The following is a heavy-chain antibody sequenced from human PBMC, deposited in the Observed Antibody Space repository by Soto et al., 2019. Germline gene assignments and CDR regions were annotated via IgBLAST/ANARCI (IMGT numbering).Heavy chain of an antibody. CDR1: GFTFSNYA. Sequence: EVQLLESGGGLVQPGRSLRLSCAASGFTFSNYAMSWVRQAPGQGLDWVSAISSSDGTTYYADSVKGRFTISRDNSKNTLFLQMNSLRAEDAAVYYCAKFFVETGSNSGWPWSFHYWGQGTLVTVSS. V-gene: IGHV3-23*01. CDR3: AKFFVETGSNSGWPWSFHY. CDR2: ISSSDGTT. D-gene: IGHD6-25*01. J-gene: IGHJ4*02.